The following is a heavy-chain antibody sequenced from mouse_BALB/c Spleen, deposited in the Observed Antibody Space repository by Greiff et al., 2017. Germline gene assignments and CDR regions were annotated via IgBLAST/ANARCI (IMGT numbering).Heavy chain of an antibody. V-gene: IGHV3-8*02. D-gene: IGHD1-1*01. Sequence: EVKLVESGPSLVKPSQTLSLTCSVTGDSITSCYWNWIRKFPGNKLEYMGYISYSGSTYYNPSLKSRISITRDTSKNQYYLQLNSVTTEDTATYYCARNYYGSSYAMDYWGQGTSVTVSA. CDR3: ARNYYGSSYAMDY. CDR2: ISYSGST. J-gene: IGHJ4*01. CDR1: GDSITSCY.